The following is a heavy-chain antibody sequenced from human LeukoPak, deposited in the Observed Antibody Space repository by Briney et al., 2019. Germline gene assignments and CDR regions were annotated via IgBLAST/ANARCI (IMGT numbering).Heavy chain of an antibody. CDR3: AILPGGARPGYYYYYMDV. CDR1: GYTFTNYG. Sequence: GASVKVSCKASGYTFTNYGISWVRQAPGQGLDWMGWISAYNGNEVYAQELQGRVTMTTDTSTSTAYMELRSLRSDDTAVYYCAILPGGARPGYYYYYMDVWGKGTTVTVSS. CDR2: ISAYNGNE. V-gene: IGHV1-18*01. J-gene: IGHJ6*03. D-gene: IGHD6-6*01.